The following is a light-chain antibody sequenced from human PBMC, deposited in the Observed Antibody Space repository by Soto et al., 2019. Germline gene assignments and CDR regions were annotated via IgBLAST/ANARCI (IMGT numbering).Light chain of an antibody. Sequence: EIVLSQSPVTLSLSPGERGTLSCRASQSVRNNYLAWYQHKPGQAPRLLIYGASNRAIGIPDRFSGSGSGTDFTLTISRLEPEDFAVYYCQQYVTSPWAFGQGTMVDVK. CDR2: GAS. CDR3: QQYVTSPWA. CDR1: QSVRNNY. V-gene: IGKV3-20*01. J-gene: IGKJ1*01.